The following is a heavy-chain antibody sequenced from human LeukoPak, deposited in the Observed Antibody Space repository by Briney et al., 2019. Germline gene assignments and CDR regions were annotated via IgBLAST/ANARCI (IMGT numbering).Heavy chain of an antibody. CDR3: ARHGYSGYDPLT. V-gene: IGHV4-59*08. D-gene: IGHD5-12*01. CDR1: GGSINTDY. CDR2: IYYTGRT. Sequence: SETLSLTCTVSGGSINTDYWSWIRQPPGKGLEWIGYIYYTGRTAYNPTLDSRVTISLDTSRKQFSLKLSSVTAADTALYYCARHGYSGYDPLTGGQGTLVTVSS. J-gene: IGHJ4*02.